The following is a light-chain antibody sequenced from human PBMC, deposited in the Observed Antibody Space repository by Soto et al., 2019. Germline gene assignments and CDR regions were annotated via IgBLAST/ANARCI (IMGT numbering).Light chain of an antibody. CDR2: NAT. J-gene: IGKJ5*01. CDR1: QSVSAF. CDR3: QQRGDWPPIT. V-gene: IGKV3-11*01. Sequence: EIMLRQSPATLSLSPGEIAILSTRASQSVSAFLAWFQQKPGQPPRLLIYNATNRTAGIPARFSGSGSGTDFTLTISSLEPEDFAVYYCQQRGDWPPITFGQGTRLEIK.